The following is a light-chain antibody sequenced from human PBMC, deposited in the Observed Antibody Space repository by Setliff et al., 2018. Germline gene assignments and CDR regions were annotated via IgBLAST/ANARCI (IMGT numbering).Light chain of an antibody. Sequence: SALTQPPSASGSPGQSVTISCTGASSDVGGYNDVFRYNYVSWYQQYPGKAPKLLISEVTKRPSGVPDRFSGSKSGNTASLTVSGLQAEDEADYYCSSYAGGNNLVFGGGTKVTVL. CDR2: EVT. V-gene: IGLV2-8*01. CDR3: SSYAGGNNLV. CDR1: SSDVGGYNDVFRYNY. J-gene: IGLJ2*01.